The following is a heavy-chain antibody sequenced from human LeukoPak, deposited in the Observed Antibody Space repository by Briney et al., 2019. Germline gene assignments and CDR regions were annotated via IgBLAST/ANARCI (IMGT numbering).Heavy chain of an antibody. J-gene: IGHJ4*02. CDR2: ISYDGSNK. CDR1: GFTFSSYG. D-gene: IGHD6-19*01. Sequence: PGRSLRLSCAASGFTFSSYGMHWVRQAPGKGLEWVAVISYDGSNKYYADSVKGRFTISRDNSKNTLYLQMNSLRAEDTAVYYCAKDRGMGDSSGWSVWNDYWGQGTLVTVSS. CDR3: AKDRGMGDSSGWSVWNDY. V-gene: IGHV3-30*18.